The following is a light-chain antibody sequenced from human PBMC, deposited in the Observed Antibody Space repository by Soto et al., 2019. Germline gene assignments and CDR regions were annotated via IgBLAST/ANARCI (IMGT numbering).Light chain of an antibody. Sequence: QSALTQPASVSGSPGQSITISCTGTSSDVGGYNYVSWYQQHPGKAPKLMIYEVSNRPSGVSNRFSGSKSGNTASLTISGLQAEDEADYYCSSYTSKVFGTGTKVTV. J-gene: IGLJ1*01. CDR3: SSYTSKV. V-gene: IGLV2-14*01. CDR2: EVS. CDR1: SSDVGGYNY.